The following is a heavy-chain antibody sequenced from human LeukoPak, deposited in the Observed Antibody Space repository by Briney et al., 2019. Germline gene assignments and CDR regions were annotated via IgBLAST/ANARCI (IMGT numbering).Heavy chain of an antibody. J-gene: IGHJ3*02. V-gene: IGHV1-8*01. CDR3: AREDILESKDAFDI. D-gene: IGHD2-15*01. CDR1: GYIFCSYD. Sequence: ASVKVSCKASGYIFCSYDINWVRQATGQGLEWVGWMNPDSGDTGYAQKFRGRVTMTGNTSINTADMELSSLRSEDTAVYYFAREDILESKDAFDIWGQGTTVIVSP. CDR2: MNPDSGDT.